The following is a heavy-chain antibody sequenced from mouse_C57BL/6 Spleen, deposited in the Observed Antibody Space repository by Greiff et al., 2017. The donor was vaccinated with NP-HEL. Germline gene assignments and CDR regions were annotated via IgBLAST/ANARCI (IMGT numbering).Heavy chain of an antibody. CDR2: IYPGDGDT. D-gene: IGHD1-1*01. Sequence: VQLQQSGPELVKPGASVKISCKASGYAFSSSWMNWVKQRPGKGLEWIGRIYPGDGDTTYNGKFKAKATLTADKSSSTAYMQLSSLTSEDSAVYFCADYYYGSKAMDYWGQGTSVTVSS. CDR3: ADYYYGSKAMDY. J-gene: IGHJ4*01. V-gene: IGHV1-82*01. CDR1: GYAFSSSW.